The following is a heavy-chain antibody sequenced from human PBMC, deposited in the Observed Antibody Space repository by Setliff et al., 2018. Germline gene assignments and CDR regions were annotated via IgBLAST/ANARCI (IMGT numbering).Heavy chain of an antibody. V-gene: IGHV4-34*01. CDR3: AREGPESDSSGYMDV. J-gene: IGHJ6*03. CDR2: MHQSGRT. CDR1: DGAFSTYY. D-gene: IGHD4-4*01. Sequence: SETLSLTCDVYDGAFSTYYWTWIRQPPGKGLEWIGEMHQSGRTRFNPSLKSRVTMSVDPSKNHFSLKVNSVTVADTAVYYCAREGPESDSSGYMDVWGQGTTVTVSS.